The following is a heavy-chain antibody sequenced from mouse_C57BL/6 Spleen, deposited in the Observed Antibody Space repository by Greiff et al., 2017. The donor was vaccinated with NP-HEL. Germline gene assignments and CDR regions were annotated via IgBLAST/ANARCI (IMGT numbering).Heavy chain of an antibody. V-gene: IGHV5-16*01. CDR1: GFTFSDYY. D-gene: IGHD2-4*01. CDR3: AREGNDYDGYYAMDY. Sequence: DVMLVESEGGLVQPGSSMKLSCTASGFTFSDYYMAWVRQVPEKGLEWVANINYDGSSTYYLDSLKSRFIISRDNAKNILYLQMSSLKSEDTATYYCAREGNDYDGYYAMDYWGQGTSVTVSS. J-gene: IGHJ4*01. CDR2: INYDGSST.